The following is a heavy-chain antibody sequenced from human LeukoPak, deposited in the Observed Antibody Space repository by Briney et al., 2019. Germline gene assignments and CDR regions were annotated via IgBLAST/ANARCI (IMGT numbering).Heavy chain of an antibody. CDR3: ARDRNLWFGELLWYYYMDV. J-gene: IGHJ6*03. V-gene: IGHV1-18*01. Sequence: ASVKVSCKASGYTFTSYGISWVRQAPGQGLEWMGWISAYNGNTNYAQKLQGRVTMTTDTSTSTAYMELRSLRSDDTAVYYCARDRNLWFGELLWYYYMDVWGKGTTVTISS. CDR2: ISAYNGNT. D-gene: IGHD3-10*01. CDR1: GYTFTSYG.